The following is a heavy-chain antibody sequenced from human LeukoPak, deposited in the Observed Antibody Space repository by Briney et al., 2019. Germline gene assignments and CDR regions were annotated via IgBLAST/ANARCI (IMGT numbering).Heavy chain of an antibody. CDR3: TRAITIFGVVSNFDY. CDR1: GFTFGDYA. Sequence: GGSLRLSCTASGFTFGDYAMSWFRQAPGKGLEWVGFIRSKAYGGTTEYAASVKGRFTISRDDSKSIAYLQMNSLKTEDTAVYYCTRAITIFGVVSNFDYWGQGTLVTVSS. CDR2: IRSKAYGGTT. J-gene: IGHJ4*02. V-gene: IGHV3-49*03. D-gene: IGHD3-3*01.